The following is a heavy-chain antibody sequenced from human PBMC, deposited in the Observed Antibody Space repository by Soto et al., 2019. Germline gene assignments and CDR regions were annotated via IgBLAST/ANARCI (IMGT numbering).Heavy chain of an antibody. J-gene: IGHJ3*02. V-gene: IGHV4-31*03. D-gene: IGHD2-15*01. CDR3: AKYCSGNGCQSLDAFDM. CDR1: GGSISSDDYY. Sequence: QVQLQESGPGLVKPSQTLSLTCTVSGGSISSDDYYWTWIRQYAGKGLEWIGHIYYRGITNYNSSIRSRVTISVDTSKNQFSLRLSSVTAADTALYYCAKYCSGNGCQSLDAFDMWGQGTMVTVSS. CDR2: IYYRGIT.